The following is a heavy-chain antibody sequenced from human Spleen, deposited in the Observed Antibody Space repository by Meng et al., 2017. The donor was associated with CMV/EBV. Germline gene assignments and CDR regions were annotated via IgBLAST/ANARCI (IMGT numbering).Heavy chain of an antibody. CDR2: TYYRSKWYY. CDR1: GAVVSRNRAA. Sequence: VLLQQSGHGPVTPSQTLSLTCHVTGAVVSRNRAAWSWIRQSPSRGLEWLGRTYYRSKWYYDYAVSVKSRISIIPDTSKNQFSLQLNSVTPEDTAVYYCARGATISPASFDFWGQGTLVTVSS. J-gene: IGHJ4*02. V-gene: IGHV6-1*01. D-gene: IGHD5-24*01. CDR3: ARGATISPASFDF.